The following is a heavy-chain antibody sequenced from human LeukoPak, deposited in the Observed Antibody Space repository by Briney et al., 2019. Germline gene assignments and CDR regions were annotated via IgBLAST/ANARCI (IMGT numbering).Heavy chain of an antibody. Sequence: GESLEISCKGSGYTFTNYWIGWVRQMPGKGLEWMGMIYPGDSDTRYSPSFQGQVTISADKSISTAYLQWSSLKASDTAMYYCARDILTGYEGFDYWGQGTLVTVSS. CDR2: IYPGDSDT. V-gene: IGHV5-51*01. CDR3: ARDILTGYEGFDY. J-gene: IGHJ4*02. D-gene: IGHD3-9*01. CDR1: GYTFTNYW.